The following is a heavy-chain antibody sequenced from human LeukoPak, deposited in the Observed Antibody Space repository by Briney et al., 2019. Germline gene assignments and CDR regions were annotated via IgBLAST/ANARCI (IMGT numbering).Heavy chain of an antibody. D-gene: IGHD3-10*01. J-gene: IGHJ4*02. CDR1: GGSISSYY. V-gene: IGHV4-4*07. CDR2: IYTSGST. CDR3: ARGTDYYGSGSYYYFDY. Sequence: AETLSLTCTVSGGSISSYYWSRIRQPAGKGLEWIGRIYTSGSTNYNPSLKSRVTMSVDTSKNQFSLKLSSVTAADTAVYYCARGTDYYGSGSYYYFDYWGQGTLVTVSS.